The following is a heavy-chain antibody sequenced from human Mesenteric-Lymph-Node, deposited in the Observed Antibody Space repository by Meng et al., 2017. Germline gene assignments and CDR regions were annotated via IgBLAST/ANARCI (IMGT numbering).Heavy chain of an antibody. Sequence: QVQLVESGGGVVQPGRSLRLSCAASGFTFSSTGMHWVRQAPGKGLEWVAVIWNDGSNKYYADSVKGRFTISRDNSKNTLYLQMNSLRAEDTAVYYCARDLRNFDYWGQGTLVTVSS. CDR1: GFTFSSTG. J-gene: IGHJ4*02. V-gene: IGHV3-33*01. CDR2: IWNDGSNK. CDR3: ARDLRNFDY.